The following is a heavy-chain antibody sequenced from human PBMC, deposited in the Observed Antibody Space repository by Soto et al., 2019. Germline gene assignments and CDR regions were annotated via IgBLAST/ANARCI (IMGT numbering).Heavy chain of an antibody. V-gene: IGHV4-39*07. D-gene: IGHD3-9*01. CDR1: GGSISTSSYY. CDR3: ARSYYDILTGYYRAPDWFDP. Sequence: PSETLSLTCTVSGGSISTSSYYWGWIRQPPGKGLEWIGSIYYSGSTYYNPSLKSRVTISVDTSKNQFSLKLSSVTAADTAVYYCARSYYDILTGYYRAPDWFDPWGQGTLVTV. J-gene: IGHJ5*02. CDR2: IYYSGST.